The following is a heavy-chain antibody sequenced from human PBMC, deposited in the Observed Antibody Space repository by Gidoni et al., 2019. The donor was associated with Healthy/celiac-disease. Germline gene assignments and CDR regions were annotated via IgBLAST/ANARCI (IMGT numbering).Heavy chain of an antibody. D-gene: IGHD6-19*01. Sequence: QAPLQQWCAGLLTPPATPPVTSAGSAGSFSGYYWSWLRQPPGKGLQWVGELHHSGSTNDNPSLKSRVTISVYTTKNQFSLELSSVTAADTAVYYCARGSGGSGWYTRINTLDYWGQGTLVTVSS. CDR1: AGSFSGYY. CDR3: ARGSGGSGWYTRINTLDY. V-gene: IGHV4-34*01. CDR2: LHHSGST. J-gene: IGHJ4*02.